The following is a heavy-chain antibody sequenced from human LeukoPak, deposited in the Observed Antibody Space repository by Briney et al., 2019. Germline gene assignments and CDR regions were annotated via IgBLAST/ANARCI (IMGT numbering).Heavy chain of an antibody. J-gene: IGHJ4*02. Sequence: GGSLRLSCAASGFTFSSYGMHWVRQAPGKGLEWVAVISYDGSNKDYADSVKGRFTISRDNSKNTLYLQMNSLRAEDTAVYYCAKMASGSYYFDYWGQGTLVTVSS. V-gene: IGHV3-30*18. CDR1: GFTFSSYG. CDR2: ISYDGSNK. D-gene: IGHD1-26*01. CDR3: AKMASGSYYFDY.